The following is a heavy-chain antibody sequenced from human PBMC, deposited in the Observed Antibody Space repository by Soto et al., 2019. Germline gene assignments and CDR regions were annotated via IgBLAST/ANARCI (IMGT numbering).Heavy chain of an antibody. Sequence: SVKVSCKASGGSFSGLVISWLRQAPGQGPEWMGGINPMLGVANFAQKFQDGVTITADESTTTAYMELSSLRSEDTAVYYCARGPAQFDPWGQGTLVTVSS. CDR1: GGSFSGLV. D-gene: IGHD2-2*01. J-gene: IGHJ5*02. V-gene: IGHV1-69*10. CDR3: ARGPAQFDP. CDR2: INPMLGVA.